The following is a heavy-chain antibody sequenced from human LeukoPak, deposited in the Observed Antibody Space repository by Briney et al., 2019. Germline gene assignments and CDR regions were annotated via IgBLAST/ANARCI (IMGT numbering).Heavy chain of an antibody. CDR1: GRSISSSSYF. CDR3: ARRDYARDY. J-gene: IGHJ4*02. D-gene: IGHD4-17*01. CDR2: IYYSGST. Sequence: SETLSLTCTVSGRSISSSSYFWGWIRQPPGKGLEWIGSIYYSGSTYYNPFLKSRVIISVDTSKTQYSLKLSSVTAADAAVYYCARRDYARDYWGQGTLVTVSS. V-gene: IGHV4-39*01.